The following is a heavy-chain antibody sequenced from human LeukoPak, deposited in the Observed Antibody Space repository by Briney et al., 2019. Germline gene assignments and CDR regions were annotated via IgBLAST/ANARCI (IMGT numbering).Heavy chain of an antibody. D-gene: IGHD6-13*01. CDR3: ANSPYSSSLLDY. CDR2: ISRSSTTI. V-gene: IGHV3-48*01. J-gene: IGHJ4*01. Sequence: PGGSLRLSCAASGFTFSNYSMNWVRQAPGKGLEWVSYISRSSTTIYYADSVKGRFTISRYNAKKSLYPQMNSLRAEDTAVYYCANSPYSSSLLDYWGHGTLVTVFS. CDR1: GFTFSNYS.